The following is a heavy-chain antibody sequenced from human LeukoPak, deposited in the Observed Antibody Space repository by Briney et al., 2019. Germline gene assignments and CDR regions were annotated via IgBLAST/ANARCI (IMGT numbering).Heavy chain of an antibody. J-gene: IGHJ6*02. CDR3: AKSRGVYLWFGGKYGMDV. Sequence: PGGSLRLSCAASGFTFSSYAMSWVRQAPGKGLEWVSAISGSGGSTYYADSVKGRFTISRDNSKNTLYLQMNSLRAEDTAVYYCAKSRGVYLWFGGKYGMDVWGQGTTVTVFS. D-gene: IGHD3-10*01. CDR1: GFTFSSYA. CDR2: ISGSGGST. V-gene: IGHV3-23*01.